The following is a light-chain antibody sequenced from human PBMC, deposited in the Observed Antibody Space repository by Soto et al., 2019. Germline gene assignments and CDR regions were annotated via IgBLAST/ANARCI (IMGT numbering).Light chain of an antibody. J-gene: IGKJ4*01. Sequence: EIVLTQSPATLSLSPGERATLSCRASQGVSSYLAWYQQKPGQAPRLLIYDASNRATGIPARFSGSGPGTDFTLTISSLEPEDFAVYYCHQRSNWRGGFGGGTKVEIK. CDR2: DAS. CDR1: QGVSSY. CDR3: HQRSNWRGG. V-gene: IGKV3D-11*01.